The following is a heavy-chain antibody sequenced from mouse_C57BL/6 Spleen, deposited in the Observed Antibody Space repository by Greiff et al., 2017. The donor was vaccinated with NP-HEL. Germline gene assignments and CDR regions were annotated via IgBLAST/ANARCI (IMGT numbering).Heavy chain of an antibody. CDR2: INPGSGGT. V-gene: IGHV1-54*01. Sequence: QVQLQQSGAELVRPGTSVKVSCKASGYAFTNYLIEWVKQRPGQGLEWIGVINPGSGGTNYNEKFKGKATLTADKSSSTAYMQLSSLTSEDSAVYFCARGGSKGPFDDWGQGTTLTVSS. J-gene: IGHJ2*01. D-gene: IGHD1-3*01. CDR3: ARGGSKGPFDD. CDR1: GYAFTNYL.